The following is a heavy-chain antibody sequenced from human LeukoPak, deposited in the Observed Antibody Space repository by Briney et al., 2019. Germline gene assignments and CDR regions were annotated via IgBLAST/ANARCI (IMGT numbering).Heavy chain of an antibody. CDR1: GYTFTGYY. CDR3: ARAYYGGNPAAQLNDY. J-gene: IGHJ4*02. Sequence: ASVKVSCKASGYTFTGYYMHWVRQAPGQGLEWMGWINPNSGGTDYAQKFQGWVTMTRDTSISTAYMELSRLRSDDTAVYYCARAYYGGNPAAQLNDYWGQGTLVTVSS. CDR2: INPNSGGT. D-gene: IGHD4-23*01. V-gene: IGHV1-2*04.